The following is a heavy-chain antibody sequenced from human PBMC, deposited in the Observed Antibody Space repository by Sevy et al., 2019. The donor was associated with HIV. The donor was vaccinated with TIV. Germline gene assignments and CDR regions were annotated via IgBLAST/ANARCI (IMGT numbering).Heavy chain of an antibody. D-gene: IGHD3-22*01. CDR1: GFIFNSYA. J-gene: IGHJ3*01. CDR2: VFMDGTKE. Sequence: GGSLRLSCAASGFIFNSYAIHWVRQAPGKGLEWVAVVFMDGTKEFYAESVKGRFTISRDNSKKKVFLQMNSLRDEDTAVYYSVRDHNDSSEYYLIGAYDVWGQGTTVTVSS. V-gene: IGHV3-33*01. CDR3: VRDHNDSSEYYLIGAYDV.